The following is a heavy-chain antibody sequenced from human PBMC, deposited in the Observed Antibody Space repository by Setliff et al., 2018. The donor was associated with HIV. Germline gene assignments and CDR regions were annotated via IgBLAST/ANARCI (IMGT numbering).Heavy chain of an antibody. Sequence: SETLSLTCAVSGYSISSGYYWGWIRQPPGKGLEWIGSIYHSGSTYYNPSLKSRVTISVDTSKNQFSLKLSSVTAADTAVYYCARHDSSSWFVWFDFWGQGTLVTVSS. CDR1: GYSISSGYY. D-gene: IGHD6-13*01. CDR3: ARHDSSSWFVWFDF. CDR2: IYHSGST. J-gene: IGHJ4*02. V-gene: IGHV4-38-2*01.